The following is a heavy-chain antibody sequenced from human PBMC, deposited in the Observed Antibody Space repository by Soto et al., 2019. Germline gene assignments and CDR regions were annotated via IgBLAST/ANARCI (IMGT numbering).Heavy chain of an antibody. CDR3: AKDLLDIVVVVAATLGLDV. CDR1: GFTFSSYA. V-gene: IGHV3-23*01. CDR2: ISGSGGST. J-gene: IGHJ6*04. D-gene: IGHD2-15*01. Sequence: HPGGSLRLSCAASGFTFSSYAMSWVRQAPGKGLEWVSAISGSGGSTYYADSVKGRFTISRDNSKNTLYLQMNSLRAEDTAVYYCAKDLLDIVVVVAATLGLDVWGKGTTVTVSS.